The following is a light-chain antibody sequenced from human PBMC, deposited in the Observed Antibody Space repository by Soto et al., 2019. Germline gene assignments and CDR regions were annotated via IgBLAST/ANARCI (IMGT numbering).Light chain of an antibody. CDR3: SSYISSSTLV. CDR2: EVS. Sequence: QSALTQPASVSGSPGQSITISCTGTSSDVGGYNYVSWYQQHPGKAPKLMIYEVSNRPSGVSNRFCGSKSGNTASLTISGLQAEDEADYYCSSYISSSTLVFGGGTKLTVL. J-gene: IGLJ3*02. CDR1: SSDVGGYNY. V-gene: IGLV2-14*01.